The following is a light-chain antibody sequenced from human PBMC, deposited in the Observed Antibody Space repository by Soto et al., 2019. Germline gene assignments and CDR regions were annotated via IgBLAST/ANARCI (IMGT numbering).Light chain of an antibody. V-gene: IGKV1-39*01. Sequence: DIQMTQSPSSLSASVGDRVTITFRASQSISSYLNWYQQKPGKAPKLLIYAASSLQSGVPSRFSGSGYGTDFSLTISNLQPEDFATYYCQQLYSHPLTFGGGTKVDIK. CDR3: QQLYSHPLT. J-gene: IGKJ4*01. CDR2: AAS. CDR1: QSISSY.